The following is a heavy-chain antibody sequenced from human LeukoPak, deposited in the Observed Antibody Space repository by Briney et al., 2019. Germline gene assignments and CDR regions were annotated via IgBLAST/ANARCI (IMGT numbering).Heavy chain of an antibody. CDR1: GGIFSSYA. V-gene: IGHV1-69*13. CDR3: ATTRRELLRARYFDY. J-gene: IGHJ4*02. CDR2: IIPLFGTP. Sequence: SVKVSCKASGGIFSSYAISWVRQAPGQGLEWMGGIIPLFGTPNCAQKFQGRVTIIADESASTAYMELSSLTSEDTAVYYCATTRRELLRARYFDYWGQGTLVTVSS. D-gene: IGHD1-26*01.